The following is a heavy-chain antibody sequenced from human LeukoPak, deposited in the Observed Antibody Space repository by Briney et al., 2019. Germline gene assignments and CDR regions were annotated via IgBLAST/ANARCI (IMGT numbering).Heavy chain of an antibody. Sequence: SETLSLTCTVSGGSISSSSYYWGWIRQPPGKGLEWIGSIYYSGSTYYNPSLKSRVTISVDTSKNQFSLKLSSVTAADTAVYYCARHLGYSSSWYEGKDDAFDIWGQGTMVTVSS. CDR3: ARHLGYSSSWYEGKDDAFDI. D-gene: IGHD6-13*01. CDR2: IYYSGST. V-gene: IGHV4-39*01. J-gene: IGHJ3*02. CDR1: GGSISSSSYY.